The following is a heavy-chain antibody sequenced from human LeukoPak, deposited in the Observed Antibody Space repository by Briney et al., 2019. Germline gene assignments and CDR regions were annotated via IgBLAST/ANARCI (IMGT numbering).Heavy chain of an antibody. Sequence: ASVKVSCKASGYTFTSYYMHWVRQAPGQGLEWMGWINPNSGGTNYAQKFQGRVTMTRDTSISTAYMELSRLRSDDTAVYYCARASGSWYSGPDSFDYWGQGTLVTVSS. CDR1: GYTFTSYY. D-gene: IGHD6-13*01. J-gene: IGHJ4*02. CDR2: INPNSGGT. CDR3: ARASGSWYSGPDSFDY. V-gene: IGHV1-2*02.